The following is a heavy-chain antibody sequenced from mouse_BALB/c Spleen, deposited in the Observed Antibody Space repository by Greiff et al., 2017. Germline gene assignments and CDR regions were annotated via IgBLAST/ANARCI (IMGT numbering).Heavy chain of an antibody. V-gene: IGHV5-17*02. D-gene: IGHD2-14*01. CDR1: GFTFSSFG. CDR3: ARCGDYRSFDY. CDR2: ISSGSSTI. J-gene: IGHJ2*01. Sequence: EVQRVESGGGLVQPGGSRKLSCAASGFTFSSFGMHWVRQAPEKGLEWVAYISSGSSTIYYADTVKGRFTISRDNPKNTLFLQMTSLRSEDTAMYYCARCGDYRSFDYWGQGTNLTVSS.